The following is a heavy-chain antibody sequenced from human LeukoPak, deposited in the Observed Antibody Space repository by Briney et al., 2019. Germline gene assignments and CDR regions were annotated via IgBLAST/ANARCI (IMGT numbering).Heavy chain of an antibody. CDR2: ISYDGSNK. J-gene: IGHJ4*02. CDR3: AKAVWIQSAYYFDY. CDR1: GFTFSSYG. Sequence: GSLRLSCAASGFTFSSYGMHWVRQAPGKGLEWVAVISYDGSNKYYADSVKGRFTISRDNSKNTLYLQMNSLRAEDTAVYYCAKAVWIQSAYYFDYWGQGTLVSVSS. V-gene: IGHV3-30*18. D-gene: IGHD5-18*01.